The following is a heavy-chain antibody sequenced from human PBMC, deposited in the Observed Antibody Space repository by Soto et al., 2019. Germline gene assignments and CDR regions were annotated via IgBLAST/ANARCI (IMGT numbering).Heavy chain of an antibody. CDR3: ARDLLVGATEFDY. CDR2: ISSSGSTI. CDR1: GFTLSDYY. Sequence: GGSLRLSCAASGFTLSDYYMSWIRQAPGKGLEWVSYISSSGSTIYYADSVKGRFTISRDNAKNSLYLQMNSPRAEDTAVYYCARDLLVGATEFDYWGQGTLVTVSS. V-gene: IGHV3-11*01. D-gene: IGHD1-26*01. J-gene: IGHJ4*02.